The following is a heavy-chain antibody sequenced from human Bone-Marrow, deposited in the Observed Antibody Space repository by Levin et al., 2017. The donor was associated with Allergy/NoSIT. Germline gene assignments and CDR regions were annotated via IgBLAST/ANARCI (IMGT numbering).Heavy chain of an antibody. V-gene: IGHV3-73*01. CDR1: GFTFSGSA. CDR3: ATSLEVNRPMGN. Sequence: KVSCTASGFTFSGSAVHWVRQASGQGLEWVARIRSEVNRYATTYAASVEGRFTISRDDSKNMAYLQMSGLKSEDTAVYFCATSLEVNRPMGNWGQGSLVTVSS. J-gene: IGHJ1*01. D-gene: IGHD3-10*01. CDR2: IRSEVNRYAT.